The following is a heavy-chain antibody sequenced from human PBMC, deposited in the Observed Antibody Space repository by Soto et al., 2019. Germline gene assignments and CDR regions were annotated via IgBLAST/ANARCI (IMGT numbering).Heavy chain of an antibody. J-gene: IGHJ4*02. CDR2: IVSSGGST. CDR1: GFTFSSYA. V-gene: IGHV3-64*01. Sequence: EVQLVESGGGLVQPGGSLRLSCAASGFTFSSYAMHWVRQAPGKGLEYVSAIVSSGGSTYYANSVKGRFTISRDNSKNTLYLQMGSLRAEDMAVYYCARGAERFDYWGQGNLVTVSS. CDR3: ARGAERFDY.